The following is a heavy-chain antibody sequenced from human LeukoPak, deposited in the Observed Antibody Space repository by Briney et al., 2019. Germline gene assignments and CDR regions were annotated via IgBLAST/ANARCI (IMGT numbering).Heavy chain of an antibody. CDR1: GFTFTSYA. V-gene: IGHV3-23*01. Sequence: PGGSLRLSCAASGFTFTSYAMSWVRQAPGKGLEWVLAISGSGGSTYYADSVKGRFTISRDNSKNTLYLQMNSLKAEDTAVYYCAKETTGYDSSGYFDYWGQGTLVTVSS. CDR3: AKETTGYDSSGYFDY. J-gene: IGHJ4*02. CDR2: ISGSGGST. D-gene: IGHD3-22*01.